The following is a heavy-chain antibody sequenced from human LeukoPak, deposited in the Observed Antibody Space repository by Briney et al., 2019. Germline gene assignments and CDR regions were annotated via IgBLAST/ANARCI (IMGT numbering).Heavy chain of an antibody. D-gene: IGHD2-15*01. CDR2: ISSSGSTI. J-gene: IGHJ4*02. Sequence: PGGSLRLSCAASGFTFSSYEMNWVRQAPGKGLEWVSYISSSGSTIYYADSVKGRFTISRDNAKNSLYLQMNSLRVEDTAVYYCARDRGWRVLDHWGQGTLVTVSS. V-gene: IGHV3-48*03. CDR3: ARDRGWRVLDH. CDR1: GFTFSSYE.